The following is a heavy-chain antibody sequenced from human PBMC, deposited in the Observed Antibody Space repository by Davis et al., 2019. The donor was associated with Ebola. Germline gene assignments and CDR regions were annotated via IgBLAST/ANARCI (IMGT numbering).Heavy chain of an antibody. CDR2: IDWDDDK. J-gene: IGHJ6*02. Sequence: SGPTLVNPTHTHTLTCPLYLCPPSTSGRCVRWLRQPPRKALEWLALIDWDDDKYYSPSLKTRLTTSKDTSKNQVVLTMTNMNPVDTATYYCARIEFGMDDWGQGTTVTVSS. CDR1: LCPPSTSGRC. V-gene: IGHV2-70*01. CDR3: ARIEFGMDD.